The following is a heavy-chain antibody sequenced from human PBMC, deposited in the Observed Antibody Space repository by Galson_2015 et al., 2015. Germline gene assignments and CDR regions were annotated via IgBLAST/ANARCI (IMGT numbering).Heavy chain of an antibody. D-gene: IGHD3/OR15-3a*01. Sequence: SLRLSCAASGFTLRNYAMTWVRPGPRKGLDWVSVISGSGGWTYYADSLKGRFNISRDNSKNTLYLQMSSLRAEDTAIYYCTKSNSLQDEMVWLYFDHWGKAPLVTVSS. CDR1: GFTLRNYA. CDR2: ISGSGGWT. CDR3: TKSNSLQDEMVWLYFDH. V-gene: IGHV3-23*01. J-gene: IGHJ4*02.